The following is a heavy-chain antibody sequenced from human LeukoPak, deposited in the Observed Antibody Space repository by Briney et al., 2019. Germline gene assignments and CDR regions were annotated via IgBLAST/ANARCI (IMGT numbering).Heavy chain of an antibody. V-gene: IGHV3-48*01. CDR1: GFTFSSHS. CDR2: ISSSSSTI. Sequence: GGSLRLSCAASGFTFSSHSMNWVRQAPGKGLEWVSYISSSSSTIYYADSVKGRFTITRDNAKNSLYLQMNSLRAEDTAVYYCARGAYYYEDWGQGTLVTVSS. CDR3: ARGAYYYED. J-gene: IGHJ4*02. D-gene: IGHD3-22*01.